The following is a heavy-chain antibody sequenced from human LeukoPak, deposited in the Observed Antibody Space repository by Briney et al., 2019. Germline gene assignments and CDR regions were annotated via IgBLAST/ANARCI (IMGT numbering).Heavy chain of an antibody. J-gene: IGHJ4*02. CDR1: GFTFSGYG. CDR2: IRYDGSNK. D-gene: IGHD2-2*01. V-gene: IGHV3-30*02. Sequence: GGSLRLSCAASGFTFSGYGMHWVRQAPGKGLEWVAFIRYDGSNKYYADSVKGRFTISRDNSKNTLYLQMNSLRAEDTAVYYCAKVSHCSSTSCSDYWGQGTLFTVSS. CDR3: AKVSHCSSTSCSDY.